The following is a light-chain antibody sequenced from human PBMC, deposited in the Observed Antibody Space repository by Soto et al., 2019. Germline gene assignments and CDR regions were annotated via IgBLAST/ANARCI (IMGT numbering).Light chain of an antibody. V-gene: IGKV1-39*01. J-gene: IGKJ4*01. CDR1: QSISNY. Sequence: DIQMTQSPSSLSASVGDRVTLTCRASQSISNYLNWYQQKPGTAPKLLIYTASSLQSGVPSRFSGSGSGTDFTLTISSLQPEDFATYYCQQSHSTPLTFGGGTKVEIK. CDR3: QQSHSTPLT. CDR2: TAS.